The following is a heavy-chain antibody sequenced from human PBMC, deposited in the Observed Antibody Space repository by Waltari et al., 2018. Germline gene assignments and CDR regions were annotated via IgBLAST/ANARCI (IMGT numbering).Heavy chain of an antibody. Sequence: QVQLVQSGAEVKKPGSSVKVSCKASGGTFSSYTISWVRQAPGQGLEWIGRIIPILGIANDAQKCQGRVTITSDKSTSTAYMELSSLRSEDTAVYYCARDLYTGPGGYWGQGTLVIVSS. CDR3: ARDLYTGPGGY. V-gene: IGHV1-69*08. CDR1: GGTFSSYT. D-gene: IGHD2-8*02. J-gene: IGHJ4*02. CDR2: IIPILGIA.